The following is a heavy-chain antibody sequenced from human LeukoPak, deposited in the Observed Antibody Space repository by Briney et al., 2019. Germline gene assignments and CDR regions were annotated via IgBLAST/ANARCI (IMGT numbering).Heavy chain of an antibody. D-gene: IGHD2-2*01. J-gene: IGHJ5*02. V-gene: IGHV4-59*01. CDR3: ARDRGYCSSTSCYQRLNWFDP. Sequence: SETLSLTCTVSGGSISSYYWSWIRQPPGKGLEWIGYIYYSGSTNYNPSLKSRVTISVDTSKNQFSLKLSSVTAADTAVYYCARDRGYCSSTSCYQRLNWFDPWGQGTLVTVSS. CDR1: GGSISSYY. CDR2: IYYSGST.